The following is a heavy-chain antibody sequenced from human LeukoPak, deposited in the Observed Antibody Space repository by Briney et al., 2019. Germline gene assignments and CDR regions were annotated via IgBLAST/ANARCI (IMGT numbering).Heavy chain of an antibody. CDR3: AREPTYYCSGGSCYFVDY. CDR1: GGSISSHY. CDR2: IYTSGST. D-gene: IGHD2-15*01. Sequence: SETLSLTCTVSGGSISSHYWSWIRQPAGKGLEWIGRIYTSGSTNYNPSLKSRVTMSVDTSKNQFSLKLSSVTAADTAVYYCAREPTYYCSGGSCYFVDYWGQGTLVTVSS. J-gene: IGHJ4*02. V-gene: IGHV4-4*07.